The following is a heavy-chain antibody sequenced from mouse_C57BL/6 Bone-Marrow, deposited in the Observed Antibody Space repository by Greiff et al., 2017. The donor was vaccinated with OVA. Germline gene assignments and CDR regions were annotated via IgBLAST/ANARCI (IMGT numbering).Heavy chain of an antibody. J-gene: IGHJ4*01. CDR3: AKSSGYSGAMDY. D-gene: IGHD3-2*02. CDR2: IWGVGGT. CDR1: GFPLTSIG. Sequence: VKLVESGPGLVAPSQRLSFTCTVSGFPLTSIGVDWVRQSPGKGLEWLGVIWGVGGTNFNSALKSRLSISKDNSKSQVYLKMNSLHTEDTAMYYCAKSSGYSGAMDYWGQGTSVTVSS. V-gene: IGHV2-6*01.